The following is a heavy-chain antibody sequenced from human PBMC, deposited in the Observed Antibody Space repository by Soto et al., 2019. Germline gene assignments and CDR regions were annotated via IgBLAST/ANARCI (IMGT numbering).Heavy chain of an antibody. CDR2: ISAYNGNT. V-gene: IGHV1-18*04. CDR1: GYTFTSYG. CDR3: ARDYIVATIGWFDP. D-gene: IGHD5-12*01. J-gene: IGHJ5*02. Sequence: ASVKVSCKASGYTFTSYGISWGRQAPGQGLEWMGWISAYNGNTNYAQKLQGRVTMTTDTSTSTAYMELRSLRSDDTAVYHCARDYIVATIGWFDPWGQGTLVTVSS.